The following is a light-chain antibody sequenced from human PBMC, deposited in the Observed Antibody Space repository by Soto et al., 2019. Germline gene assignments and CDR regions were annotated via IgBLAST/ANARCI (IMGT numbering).Light chain of an antibody. CDR1: MRDVGAYNL. Sequence: QSALTQPASVSGSPGQSITISCAGTMRDVGAYNLVSWYQQHPGRVPQLIIYEVRNRPSGVPDRFSGSKSGNTASLTVSGLQAEDEADYYCSSYGGNNNVLFGGGTKVTVL. J-gene: IGLJ2*01. CDR3: SSYGGNNNVL. CDR2: EVR. V-gene: IGLV2-8*01.